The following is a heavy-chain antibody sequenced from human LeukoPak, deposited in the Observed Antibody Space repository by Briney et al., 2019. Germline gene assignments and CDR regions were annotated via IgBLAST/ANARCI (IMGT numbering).Heavy chain of an antibody. J-gene: IGHJ4*02. CDR2: IYYSGST. CDR1: GGSITSADYY. CDR3: AREVVCSGGSCYYYFDY. Sequence: SETLSLTCTVSGGSITSADYYWSWVRQPPGKGLEWIGYIYYSGSTYYNPSLKSRVTISIDTSKNQFSLKLSSVTAADTAVYYCAREVVCSGGSCYYYFDYWGQGTLVTVSS. D-gene: IGHD2-15*01. V-gene: IGHV4-30-4*01.